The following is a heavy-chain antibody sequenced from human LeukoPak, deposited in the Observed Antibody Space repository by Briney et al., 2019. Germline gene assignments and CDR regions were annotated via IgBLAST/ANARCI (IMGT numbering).Heavy chain of an antibody. Sequence: ASVTVSCTASGYTFTSYAMHWVRQAPGQRLEWMGWINAGNGNTKYSQKFQGRVTITRDTSASTAYMELSSLRSEDTAVYYCARDSTGVSYYFDYWGQGSLVTVSS. CDR3: ARDSTGVSYYFDY. V-gene: IGHV1-3*01. J-gene: IGHJ4*02. D-gene: IGHD7-27*01. CDR1: GYTFTSYA. CDR2: INAGNGNT.